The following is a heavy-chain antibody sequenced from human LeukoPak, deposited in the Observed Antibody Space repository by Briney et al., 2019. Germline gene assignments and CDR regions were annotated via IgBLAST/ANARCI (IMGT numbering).Heavy chain of an antibody. V-gene: IGHV1-2*02. CDR2: INPNSGGT. CDR1: GYTFTGYY. D-gene: IGHD3-22*01. CDR3: ARDPYYYDSSGYYSDWFDP. J-gene: IGHJ5*02. Sequence: ASVKVSCKASGYTFTGYYMHWVRQALGQGLEWMGWINPNSGGTNYAQKFQGRVTMTRDTSISTAYMELSRLRSDDTAVYYCARDPYYYDSSGYYSDWFDPWGQGTLVTVSS.